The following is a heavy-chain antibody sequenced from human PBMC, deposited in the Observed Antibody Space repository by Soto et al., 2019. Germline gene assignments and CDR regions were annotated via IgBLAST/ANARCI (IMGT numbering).Heavy chain of an antibody. CDR3: ARVGAVEY. J-gene: IGHJ4*02. CDR2: ISSGASSI. CDR1: GGSISSSN. Sequence: ETLSLTCAVSGGSISSSNWWSWVRQAPGKGLEWVSYISSGASSIFYADSVKGRFTISRYDAKNSLYLQMNSLRDEDTAVYYCARVGAVEYWGQGTLVTVSS. D-gene: IGHD3-16*01. V-gene: IGHV3-48*02.